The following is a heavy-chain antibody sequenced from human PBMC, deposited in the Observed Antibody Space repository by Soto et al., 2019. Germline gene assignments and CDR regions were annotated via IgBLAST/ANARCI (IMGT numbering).Heavy chain of an antibody. Sequence: PSQTLSLTCAISGDSVSSNSAAWNVIRQSPSRGLEWLGRTYYRSKWYKEYAASVKSRITINPDTSKNQFSLQLNSVSPEDTAVYYCARTVGWLDPWGQGSLVTVSS. D-gene: IGHD1-26*01. CDR1: GDSVSSNSAA. CDR2: TYYRSKWYK. CDR3: ARTVGWLDP. J-gene: IGHJ5*02. V-gene: IGHV6-1*01.